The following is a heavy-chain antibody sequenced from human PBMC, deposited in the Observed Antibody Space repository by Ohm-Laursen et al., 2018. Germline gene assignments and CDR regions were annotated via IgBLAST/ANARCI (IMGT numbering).Heavy chain of an antibody. V-gene: IGHV3-7*01. Sequence: GSLRLSCAASGFTFSGYWMSWVRQAPEKGLQWVANIKQDGSEKYYVDSVKGRFTISRDNAKNSLYLQMNSLRAEDTAVYYCARGRYGSDWAFDYWGQGTLVTVSS. CDR3: ARGRYGSDWAFDY. CDR1: GFTFSGYW. J-gene: IGHJ4*02. CDR2: IKQDGSEK. D-gene: IGHD6-19*01.